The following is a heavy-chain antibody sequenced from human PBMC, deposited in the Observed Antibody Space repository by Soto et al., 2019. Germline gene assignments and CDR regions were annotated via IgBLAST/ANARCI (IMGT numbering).Heavy chain of an antibody. CDR1: GGTFSSYA. D-gene: IGHD6-6*01. CDR2: IIPIFGTA. J-gene: IGHJ6*04. V-gene: IGHV1-69*13. CDR3: AYRGPAARPPSYYYYGMDV. Sequence: SVKVSCKASGGTFSSYAISWVRQAPGQGLEWMGGIIPIFGTANYAQKFQGRVTITADESTSTAYMELSSLRSEDTAVYYCAYRGPAARPPSYYYYGMDVWGKGTTVTVSS.